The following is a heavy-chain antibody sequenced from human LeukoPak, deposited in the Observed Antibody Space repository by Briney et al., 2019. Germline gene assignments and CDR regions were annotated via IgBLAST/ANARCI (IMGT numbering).Heavy chain of an antibody. D-gene: IGHD3-22*01. V-gene: IGHV3-33*01. CDR2: IWYDGSNK. Sequence: PGGSLRLSCAASGFTFSSYGMHWVRQAPGKGLEWVAVIWYDGSNKYYADSVKGRFTISRDNSKNTLYLQMNSLRAEDTAVYYCARDPGGYYYDSSPDYWGQGTLVTVSS. CDR3: ARDPGGYYYDSSPDY. J-gene: IGHJ4*02. CDR1: GFTFSSYG.